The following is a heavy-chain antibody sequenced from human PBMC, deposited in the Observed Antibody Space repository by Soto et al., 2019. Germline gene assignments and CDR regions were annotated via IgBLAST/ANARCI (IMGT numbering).Heavy chain of an antibody. CDR1: SGSISSSNW. J-gene: IGHJ4*02. Sequence: PSETLSLTCAVSSGSISSSNWWSWVRQPPGKGLEWIGEIYHSGSTNYNPSLKSRVTISVDKSKNQFSLKLSSVTAADTAVYYCARGGGIAVAGYFDYWGQGTLVTVSS. CDR3: ARGGGIAVAGYFDY. CDR2: IYHSGST. V-gene: IGHV4-4*02. D-gene: IGHD6-19*01.